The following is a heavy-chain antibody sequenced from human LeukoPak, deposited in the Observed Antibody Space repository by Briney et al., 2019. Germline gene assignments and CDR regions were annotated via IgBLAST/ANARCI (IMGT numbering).Heavy chain of an antibody. CDR3: AGAGSGDCWFDP. Sequence: SETLSLTCGVYGGSFSGCYWSWIRQPPGKGLEWIGEINHSGSTNYNPSLKSRVTISVDTSKNQFSLKLSSVTAADTAVYYCAGAGSGDCWFDPWGQGTLVTVSS. J-gene: IGHJ5*02. V-gene: IGHV4-34*01. CDR2: INHSGST. CDR1: GGSFSGCY. D-gene: IGHD2-21*01.